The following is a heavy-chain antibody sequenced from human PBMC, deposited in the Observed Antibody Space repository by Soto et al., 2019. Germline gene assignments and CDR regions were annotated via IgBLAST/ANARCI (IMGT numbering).Heavy chain of an antibody. J-gene: IGHJ4*02. V-gene: IGHV1-8*01. Sequence: QVQLVQSGAEVKKPGASVKVSCKASGYTFTSYDINWVRQATGQGLEWMGWMNPNSGNTGYAQKSQGRVXXTXNXXISTAYMELSSLRSEDTAVYYCARGVRRWLQLLGYWGQGTLVTVSS. D-gene: IGHD5-12*01. CDR3: ARGVRRWLQLLGY. CDR2: MNPNSGNT. CDR1: GYTFTSYD.